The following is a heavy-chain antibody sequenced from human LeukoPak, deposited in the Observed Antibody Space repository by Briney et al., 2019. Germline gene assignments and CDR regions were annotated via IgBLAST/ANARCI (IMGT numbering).Heavy chain of an antibody. V-gene: IGHV1-18*01. J-gene: IGHJ3*02. D-gene: IGHD3-22*01. CDR1: GYTFTSYG. CDR3: ARDEPLAVVVITTFDGDAFDI. CDR2: ISAYNGNT. Sequence: GASVKVSCKASGYTFTSYGISWVRQAPGQGLEWMGWISAYNGNTNYAQKLQGRVTMTTDTSTSTAYMELRSLRSDDTAVYYCARDEPLAVVVITTFDGDAFDIWGQGTMVTVSS.